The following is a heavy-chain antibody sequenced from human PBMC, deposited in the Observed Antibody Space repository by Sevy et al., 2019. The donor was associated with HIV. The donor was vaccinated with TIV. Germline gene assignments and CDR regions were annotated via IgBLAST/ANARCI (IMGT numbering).Heavy chain of an antibody. CDR2: INPSGGST. CDR1: GYTFINYY. V-gene: IGHV1-46*01. J-gene: IGHJ4*02. Sequence: ASVKVSCEASGYTFINYYIHWVRQAPGQGLEWMGLINPSGGSTSSAQKFQGRVTMTRDTSTNTVYMELSSLRSEDTAVYYCARVYYYDYSGPGFWGQGTLVTVSS. CDR3: ARVYYYDYSGPGF. D-gene: IGHD3-22*01.